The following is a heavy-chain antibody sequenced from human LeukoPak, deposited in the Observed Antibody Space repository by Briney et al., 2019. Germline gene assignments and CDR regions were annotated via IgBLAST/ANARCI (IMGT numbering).Heavy chain of an antibody. CDR1: GGSISSGDYY. Sequence: SETLSLTCTVSGGSISSGDYYWSWIRQPPGKGLEWIGYIYYSGSTYYNPSLKSRVTISVDTSKNQFSLKLSSVTAADTAVYYCSIDQGGYDSSGYLGYWGQGTLVTVSS. CDR3: SIDQGGYDSSGYLGY. J-gene: IGHJ4*02. CDR2: IYYSGST. V-gene: IGHV4-30-4*08. D-gene: IGHD3-22*01.